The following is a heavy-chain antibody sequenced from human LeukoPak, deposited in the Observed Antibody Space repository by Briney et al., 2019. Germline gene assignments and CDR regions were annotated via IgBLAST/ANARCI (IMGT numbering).Heavy chain of an antibody. D-gene: IGHD1-20*01. CDR3: ARGIITGYGDYLDY. CDR2: INHSGST. V-gene: IGHV4-34*01. CDR1: GGPFSGYY. J-gene: IGHJ4*02. Sequence: SETLSLTCAVYGGPFSGYYWSWIRRPPGKGLEWIGEINHSGSTNYSPSLKSRVTISVDTSKNQFSLKLSSVTAADTAVYYCARGIITGYGDYLDYWGQGTLVTVSS.